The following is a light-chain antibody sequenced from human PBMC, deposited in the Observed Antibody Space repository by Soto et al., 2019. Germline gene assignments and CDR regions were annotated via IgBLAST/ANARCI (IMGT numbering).Light chain of an antibody. CDR3: QQSNSFPYT. V-gene: IGKV1-5*03. Sequence: DIKMTQSPSTLSASVGDRVTITSRASQSLSSWLAWYQQKPGKAPNLLIYKASSLESGVPSRFSGSASGIEFTLTISSLQPDDFATYYCQQSNSFPYTFGQGTKLEIK. CDR2: KAS. J-gene: IGKJ2*01. CDR1: QSLSSW.